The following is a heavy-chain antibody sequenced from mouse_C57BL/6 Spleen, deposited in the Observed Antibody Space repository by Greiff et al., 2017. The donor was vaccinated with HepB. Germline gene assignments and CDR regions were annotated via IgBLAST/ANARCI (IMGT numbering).Heavy chain of an antibody. J-gene: IGHJ1*03. CDR1: GFPITSGYY. Sequence: VKLVESGPGLVKPSQSLFLTCSITGFPITSGYYWIWIRQSPGKPLEWMGYITHSGETFYNPSLQSPISITRETSKNQFFLQLNSVTTEDTAMYYCAGEYCGYDVGYFDVWGTGTTVTVSS. D-gene: IGHD2-2*01. V-gene: IGHV12-3*01. CDR3: AGEYCGYDVGYFDV. CDR2: ITHSGET.